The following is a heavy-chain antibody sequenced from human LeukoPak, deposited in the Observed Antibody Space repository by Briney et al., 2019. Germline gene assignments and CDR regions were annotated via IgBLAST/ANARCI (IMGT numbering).Heavy chain of an antibody. V-gene: IGHV1-69*05. Sequence: ASVKVSCKASGGTFSSYAISWVRQAPGQGLEWMGRIIPIFGTANYAQKFQGRVTITTDESTSTAYMELSSLRSEDTAVYYCASHYDSSGYFYSMVYWGQGTLVTVSS. CDR1: GGTFSSYA. CDR3: ASHYDSSGYFYSMVY. J-gene: IGHJ4*02. D-gene: IGHD3-22*01. CDR2: IIPIFGTA.